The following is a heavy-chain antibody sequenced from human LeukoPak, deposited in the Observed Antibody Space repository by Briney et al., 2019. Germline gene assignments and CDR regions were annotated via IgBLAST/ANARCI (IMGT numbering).Heavy chain of an antibody. V-gene: IGHV5-51*01. CDR2: IYPGDSDA. D-gene: IGHD3-22*01. CDR1: GYSFTSYW. CDR3: ARSISSGYYPNYYFDY. Sequence: GESLKISCKGSGYSFTSYWIGWVRQMPGKGLKWMGIIYPGDSDARYSPSFQGQVTISADKSISTAYLQWSSLKASDTAMYYCARSISSGYYPNYYFDYWGQGTLVTVSS. J-gene: IGHJ4*02.